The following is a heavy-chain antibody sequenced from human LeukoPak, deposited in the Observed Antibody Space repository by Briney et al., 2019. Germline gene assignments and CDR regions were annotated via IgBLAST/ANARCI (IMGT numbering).Heavy chain of an antibody. Sequence: SETLSLTCSVSGSSINNYSWSWIRQSPGKGLEWIGYIYYIGTTNYNPSLKSRVTISVDTSKNQFSLKLSSVTAAHTPVYYCARLNSLGWGFTAVEYWGQGTLVTVSS. CDR2: IYYIGTT. CDR3: ARLNSLGWGFTAVEY. CDR1: GSSINNYS. J-gene: IGHJ4*02. D-gene: IGHD3-16*01. V-gene: IGHV4-59*01.